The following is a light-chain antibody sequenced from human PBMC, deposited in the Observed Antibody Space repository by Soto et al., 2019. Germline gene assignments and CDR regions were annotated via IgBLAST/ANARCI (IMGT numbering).Light chain of an antibody. Sequence: QSVLTQPPSVSGSPGQSVAISCTGTSSDVGSYNRVSWYQQPPGTAPKLMIYDVSDRPSGVPDRFSGSKSGNTASLTISGLQAEDETDYYCSSYTSRSTYVVGTGTKLTVL. V-gene: IGLV2-18*02. J-gene: IGLJ1*01. CDR2: DVS. CDR1: SSDVGSYNR. CDR3: SSYTSRSTYV.